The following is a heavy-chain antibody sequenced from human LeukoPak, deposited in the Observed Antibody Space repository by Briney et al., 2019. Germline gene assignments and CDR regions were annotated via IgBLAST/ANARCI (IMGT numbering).Heavy chain of an antibody. CDR1: GFTFSSYA. J-gene: IGHJ6*03. Sequence: GGSLRLSCAASGFTFSSYAMSWVRQAPGKGLEWVSAISGSGGSTYYADSVKGRFTISRDNSKNTLYLQMNSLRAEDTAVYYCAKGESTAHYYYYYYMDVWGKGTTVTVPS. CDR2: ISGSGGST. V-gene: IGHV3-23*01. CDR3: AKGESTAHYYYYYYMDV.